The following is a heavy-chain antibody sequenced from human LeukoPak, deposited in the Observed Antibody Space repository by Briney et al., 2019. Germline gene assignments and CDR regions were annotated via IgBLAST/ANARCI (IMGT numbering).Heavy chain of an antibody. CDR1: GGTFSRYA. CDR3: ARISGSDRRVWYFDY. V-gene: IGHV1-69*06. D-gene: IGHD1-26*01. J-gene: IGHJ4*02. CDR2: IIPIFGTA. Sequence: ASVKVSCKASGGTFSRYAISWVRQAPGHGLEWMGGIIPIFGTANYAQKFQGRVTITADKSTITAYIELSSLRSEDAAVYCCARISGSDRRVWYFDYWGQGTLVTVSS.